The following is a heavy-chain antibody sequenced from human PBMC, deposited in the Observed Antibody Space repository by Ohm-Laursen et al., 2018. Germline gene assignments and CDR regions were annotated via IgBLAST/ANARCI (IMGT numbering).Heavy chain of an antibody. CDR3: AKDSYDSSGYCFDY. V-gene: IGHV3-23*01. CDR1: GFTLSSYA. J-gene: IGHJ4*02. D-gene: IGHD3-22*01. Sequence: SLRLSCAASGFTLSSYAMSWVRQAPGKGPEWVSGSGSDGSTYYADSVKGRFTISRDNSKNTLYLQMNSLRAEDTAVYYCAKDSYDSSGYCFDYWGQGTLVTVSS. CDR2: SGSDGST.